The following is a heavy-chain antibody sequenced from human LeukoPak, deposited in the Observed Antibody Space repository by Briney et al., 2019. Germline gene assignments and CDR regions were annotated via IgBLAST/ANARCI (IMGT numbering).Heavy chain of an antibody. CDR1: GGSFSGYY. Sequence: SETLSPTCAVYGGSFSGYYWSWIRQPPGKGLEWIGEINHSGSTNYNPSLKSRVTISVDTSKNQFSLKLSSVTAADTAVYYCARGLYGYGMDVWGQGTTVTVSS. D-gene: IGHD4-17*01. V-gene: IGHV4-34*01. J-gene: IGHJ6*02. CDR2: INHSGST. CDR3: ARGLYGYGMDV.